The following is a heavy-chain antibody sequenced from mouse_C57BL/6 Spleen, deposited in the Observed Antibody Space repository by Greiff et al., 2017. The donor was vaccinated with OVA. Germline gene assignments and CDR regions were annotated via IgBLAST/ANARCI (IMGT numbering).Heavy chain of an antibody. J-gene: IGHJ2*01. V-gene: IGHV1-4*01. CDR1: FYPFTSYP. CDR3: ARGLFPYYFDY. Sequence: VPLPESGAALSRPGSSLHLSCPSSFYPFTSYPLPLVTQRPGQGLAWIGYITPSSGSTQYNQKFKDKATLTADKSSSTAYMQLSSLTSEDSAVYYCARGLFPYYFDYWGQGTTLTVSS. CDR2: ITPSSGST. D-gene: IGHD2-3*01.